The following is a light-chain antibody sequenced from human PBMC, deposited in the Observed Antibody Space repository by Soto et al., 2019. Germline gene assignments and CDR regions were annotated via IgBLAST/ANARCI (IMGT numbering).Light chain of an antibody. CDR1: SSNIGAGYD. Sequence: QSVLTQPLSVSGAPGQRVTISCTGSSSNIGAGYDVHWYQQLPGTAPKLLIYGNSNRPSGVPDRFSGSKSGTSASLAITGLQAEDEADYYCQSYDSSLSGPCVFGTGTKVTVL. CDR3: QSYDSSLSGPCV. V-gene: IGLV1-40*01. J-gene: IGLJ1*01. CDR2: GNS.